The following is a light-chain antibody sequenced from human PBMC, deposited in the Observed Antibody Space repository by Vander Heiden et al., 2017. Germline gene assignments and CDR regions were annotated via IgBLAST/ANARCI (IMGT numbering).Light chain of an antibody. CDR2: NAI. CDR1: TGAVTRGNY. CDR3: LIYYGGTWV. V-gene: IGLV7-43*01. J-gene: IGLJ3*02. Sequence: QLVVPQEPSLTVSPGGTVTLTCSSSTGAVTRGNYPTWFQQKPGQAPRALIHNAISKHSWTPARFSGSILGGKAGLTLSAAQPEDEAEYYCLIYYGGTWVFGGGTDLTVL.